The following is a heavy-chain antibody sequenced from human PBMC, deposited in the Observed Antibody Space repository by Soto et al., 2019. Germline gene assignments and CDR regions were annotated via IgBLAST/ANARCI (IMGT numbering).Heavy chain of an antibody. V-gene: IGHV4-30-4*01. CDR2: IYYSGST. D-gene: IGHD2-2*01. CDR1: GGSISSGDCY. J-gene: IGHJ5*01. Sequence: SETLSLTCTVSGGSISSGDCYWSWIRHPPGKGLEWIGYIYYSGSTYYNPSLKIRVTISVYTSKNQFSLTLRSVTAADTAAYYSAREGGASCRSTSCRIDSWGQGTMVTVSS. CDR3: AREGGASCRSTSCRIDS.